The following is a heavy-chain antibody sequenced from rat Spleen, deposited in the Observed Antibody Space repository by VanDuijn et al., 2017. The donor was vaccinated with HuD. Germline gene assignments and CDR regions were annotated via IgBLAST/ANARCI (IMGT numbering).Heavy chain of an antibody. V-gene: IGHV5S13*01. CDR1: GFTFSDYD. J-gene: IGHJ2*01. CDR3: ANYYFDY. CDR2: ISTEGTNT. Sequence: EVQLVESGGGLVQPGKSLKLSCAASGFTFSDYDMAWVRQAPTRGLEWIASISTEGTNTYYRDSVKGRFTISRDDAKSTQFLLMDSLRSEDTATYYCANYYFDYWGQGVMVTVSS.